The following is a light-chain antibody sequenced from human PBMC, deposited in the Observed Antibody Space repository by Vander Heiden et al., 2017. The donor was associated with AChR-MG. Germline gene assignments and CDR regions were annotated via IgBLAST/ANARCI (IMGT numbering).Light chain of an antibody. J-gene: IGLJ2*01. CDR3: QAWDSSTAV. CDR2: QDS. CDR1: KLGDKY. Sequence: ESFAPGQTASITCSGDKLGDKYACWYQQKPGQSPVLVIYQDSKRPSGIPERFSGSNSGNTATLTISGTQAMDEADYYCQAWDSSTAVFGGGTKLTVL. V-gene: IGLV3-1*01.